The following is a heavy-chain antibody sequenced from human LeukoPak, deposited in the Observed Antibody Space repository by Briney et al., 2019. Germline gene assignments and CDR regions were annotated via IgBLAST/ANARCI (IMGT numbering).Heavy chain of an antibody. CDR3: ARGPKPYYYDSSGEGDAFDI. D-gene: IGHD3-22*01. CDR2: IYTSGST. V-gene: IGHV4-61*02. CDR1: GGSISSGSYY. J-gene: IGHJ3*02. Sequence: SETLSLTCTVSGGSISSGSYYWSWIRQPAGKGLEWIGRIYTSGSTNYNPSLKSRVTISVDTSKNQFSLKLSSVTAADTAVYYCARGPKPYYYDSSGEGDAFDIWGQGTMVTVSS.